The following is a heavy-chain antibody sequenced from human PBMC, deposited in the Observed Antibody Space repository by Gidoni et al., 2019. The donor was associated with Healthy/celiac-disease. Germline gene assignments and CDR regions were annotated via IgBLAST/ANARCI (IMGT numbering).Heavy chain of an antibody. CDR3: AKGGIGYCSGGSCYPRRFDP. CDR2: ISGSGGRT. V-gene: IGHV3-23*01. J-gene: IGHJ5*02. Sequence: EVQLLESGGGLVQPGGSLRLSCAASGFTFSSYSMIWVRQAPGKGLEWVSAISGSGGRTYYADSVKGRFTISRDNSKNTLYLQMNSLRAEDTAVYYCAKGGIGYCSGGSCYPRRFDPWGQGTLVTVSS. D-gene: IGHD2-15*01. CDR1: GFTFSSYS.